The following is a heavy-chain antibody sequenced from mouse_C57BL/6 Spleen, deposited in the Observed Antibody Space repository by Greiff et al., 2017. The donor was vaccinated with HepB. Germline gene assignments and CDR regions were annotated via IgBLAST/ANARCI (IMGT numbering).Heavy chain of an antibody. CDR1: GYAFSSSW. CDR2: IYPGDGDT. J-gene: IGHJ2*01. V-gene: IGHV1-82*01. D-gene: IGHD1-1*01. Sequence: VQLQQSGPELVKPGASVKISCKASGYAFSSSWMNWVKQRPGKGLEWIGRIYPGDGDTNYNGKFKGKATLTADKSSSTAYMQLSSLTSEDSAVYFCARSEYYGSSSFDYWGQGTTLTVSS. CDR3: ARSEYYGSSSFDY.